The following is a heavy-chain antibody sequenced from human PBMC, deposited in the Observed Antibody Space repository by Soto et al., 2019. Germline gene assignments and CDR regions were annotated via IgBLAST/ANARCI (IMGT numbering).Heavy chain of an antibody. J-gene: IGHJ3*02. CDR3: AREGYSSSHDAFDI. D-gene: IGHD6-13*01. CDR1: GFTFSRYA. V-gene: IGHV3-30-3*01. CDR2: ISYDGSNK. Sequence: QVQLVESGGGVVQPGRSLRLSCAASGFTFSRYAMHWVLQAPGKGLEWVAVISYDGSNKYYADSVKGRFTISRDNSKNTLYLQMNSLRVEDTAVYYCAREGYSSSHDAFDIWGQGTMVTVSS.